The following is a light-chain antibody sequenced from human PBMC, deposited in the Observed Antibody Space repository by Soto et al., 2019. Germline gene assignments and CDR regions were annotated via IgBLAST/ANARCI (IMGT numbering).Light chain of an antibody. CDR1: SSNIGSNH. J-gene: IGLJ3*02. CDR2: DNS. CDR3: TAWGARLRGWM. Sequence: QSVLTQPPSASGTPGQRVTISCSGSSSNIGSNHVHWYQHLPGTAPKLLISDNSQRPSGVPDRFSGSRSGTSASLAISGLRSEDEADDYDTAWGARLRGWMFGAGTKLTVL. V-gene: IGLV1-47*02.